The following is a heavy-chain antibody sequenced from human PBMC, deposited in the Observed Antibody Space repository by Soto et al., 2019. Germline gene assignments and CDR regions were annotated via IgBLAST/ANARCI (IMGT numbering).Heavy chain of an antibody. D-gene: IGHD2-15*01. J-gene: IGHJ4*02. V-gene: IGHV3-13*01. Sequence: GGSLRLSCEASGFTFSGFDIHWVRQPTGKGLEWVSTIGTAGDTYYAVSVKGRFTISRDNAKNSLSLQMNSLRAGDTAVYFCARGQEVGAHFFDSWGQGTQVTVSS. CDR1: GFTFSGFD. CDR2: IGTAGDT. CDR3: ARGQEVGAHFFDS.